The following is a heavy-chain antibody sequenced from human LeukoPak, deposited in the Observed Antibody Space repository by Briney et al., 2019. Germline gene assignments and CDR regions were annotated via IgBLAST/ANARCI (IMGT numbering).Heavy chain of an antibody. CDR3: ARDVGYDLYYYYGMDV. CDR1: GFTFSSYS. CDR2: IDGSSSTI. V-gene: IGHV3-48*04. J-gene: IGHJ6*02. D-gene: IGHD5-12*01. Sequence: GGSLRLSCAASGFTFSSYSMSWVRQAPGKGLEWVSYIDGSSSTIYYADSVEGRFTISRDNAKNSLYLQMNSLRAEDTAVYYCARDVGYDLYYYYGMDVWGQGTTVTVSS.